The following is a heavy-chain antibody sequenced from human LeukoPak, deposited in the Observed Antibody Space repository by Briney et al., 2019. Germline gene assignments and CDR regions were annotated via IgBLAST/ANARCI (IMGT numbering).Heavy chain of an antibody. D-gene: IGHD6-13*01. J-gene: IGHJ4*02. CDR1: GFTFITYW. V-gene: IGHV3-74*01. Sequence: PGGSLRLSCAASGFTFITYWMHWVRQAPGKGLVWVSSINSDGSTTTYADSVKGRFTISRDNSKNMLYLQMNSLRAEDTAVYYCVKGRISEDGLDFWGQGTLVTVSS. CDR3: VKGRISEDGLDF. CDR2: INSDGSTT.